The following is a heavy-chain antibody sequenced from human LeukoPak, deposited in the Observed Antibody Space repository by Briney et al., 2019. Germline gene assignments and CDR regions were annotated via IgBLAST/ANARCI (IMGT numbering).Heavy chain of an antibody. CDR1: GFTFDDYA. V-gene: IGHV3-43*02. D-gene: IGHD1-7*01. CDR3: AKDISNWNSRHFDY. J-gene: IGHJ4*02. Sequence: GGSLRLSCATSGFTFDDYAMHWVRQAPGKGLEWVSLISGNGGNTYYADSVKGRFTISRDNSKNSLYLQMNSRRTEDTALYYCAKDISNWNSRHFDYWGQGTLVTVSS. CDR2: ISGNGGNT.